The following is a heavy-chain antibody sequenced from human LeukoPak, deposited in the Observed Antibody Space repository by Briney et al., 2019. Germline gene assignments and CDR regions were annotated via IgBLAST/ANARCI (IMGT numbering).Heavy chain of an antibody. J-gene: IGHJ5*02. V-gene: IGHV1-18*01. CDR2: ISSYNGNT. Sequence: ASVKVSCKASGYTFNTYGITWVRQAPGHGLEWMGWISSYNGNTSYAAKVQGRITVTKDTSASTAYLELRSLRSDDTAVYYCARNACSSSCTYSGRRRLRGGSLDPWGQGTLVTVSS. CDR1: GYTFNTYG. D-gene: IGHD2-2*01. CDR3: ARNACSSSCTYSGRRRLRGGSLDP.